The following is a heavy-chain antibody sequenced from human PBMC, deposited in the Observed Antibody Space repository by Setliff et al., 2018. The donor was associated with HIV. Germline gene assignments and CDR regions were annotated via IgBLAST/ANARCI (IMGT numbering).Heavy chain of an antibody. CDR3: ARAFCSSASCYGGGDAFDI. CDR1: GGSISSGGYY. V-gene: IGHV4-31*01. CDR2: IYYSGNT. J-gene: IGHJ3*02. D-gene: IGHD2-2*01. Sequence: PSETLSLTCTVSGGSISSGGYYWSWIRQHPGRGLEWIGYIYYSGNTYYNPSLKSPLTITVDTSKNHFALKLNSVTAADTAVYYCARAFCSSASCYGGGDAFDIWGQGTMVTVSS.